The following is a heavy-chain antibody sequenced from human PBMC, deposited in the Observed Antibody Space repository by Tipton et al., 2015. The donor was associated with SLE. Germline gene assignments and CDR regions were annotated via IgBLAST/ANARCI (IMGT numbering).Heavy chain of an antibody. V-gene: IGHV4-38-2*02. D-gene: IGHD6-19*01. CDR3: AMISSGPLN. Sequence: TLSLTCTVSGYSISSGYYWGWFRQPPGKGLEWIGSIYHSGSTYYNPSLKSRVTISVDTSKNQFSLKLSSVTAADTAVYYCAMISSGPLNWGQGTLVTVSS. J-gene: IGHJ4*02. CDR2: IYHSGST. CDR1: GYSISSGYY.